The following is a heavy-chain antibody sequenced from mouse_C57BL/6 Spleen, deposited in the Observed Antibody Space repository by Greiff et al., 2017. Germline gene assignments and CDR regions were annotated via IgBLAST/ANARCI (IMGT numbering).Heavy chain of an antibody. CDR2: FYPGSGSI. V-gene: IGHV1-62-2*01. CDR1: GYTFTEYT. CDR3: ERHGLYGNYPYYAMDY. D-gene: IGHD2-1*01. Sequence: VQLQQSGAELVKPGASVKLSCKASGYTFTEYTIHWVKQRSGQGLGWIGWFYPGSGSIKNNEKFKDKATLNADKSSSTGYMELSRLTSEDSAVYFCERHGLYGNYPYYAMDYWGQGTSVTVSS. J-gene: IGHJ4*01.